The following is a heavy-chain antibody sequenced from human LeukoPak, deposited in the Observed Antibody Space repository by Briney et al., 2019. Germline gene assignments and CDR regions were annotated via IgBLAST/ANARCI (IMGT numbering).Heavy chain of an antibody. Sequence: ASVKVSCKASGYTFTGYYMHWVRQAPGQGLEWMGWINLNSGGTNYAQKFQGRVTMTRDTSISTAYMELSRLRSDDTAVYYCARAMIVVAYFDYWGQGTLVTVSS. CDR3: ARAMIVVAYFDY. D-gene: IGHD3-22*01. V-gene: IGHV1-2*02. J-gene: IGHJ4*02. CDR1: GYTFTGYY. CDR2: INLNSGGT.